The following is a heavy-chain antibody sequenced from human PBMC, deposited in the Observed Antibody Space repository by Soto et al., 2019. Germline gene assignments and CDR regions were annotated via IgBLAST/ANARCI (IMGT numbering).Heavy chain of an antibody. CDR1: GGSISSGGYY. J-gene: IGHJ6*03. V-gene: IGHV4-31*03. CDR3: ARATPSDWFGELLPIPGTRAYYYYYMDV. D-gene: IGHD3-10*01. CDR2: IYYSGST. Sequence: PSETLSLTCTVSGGSISSGGYYWSWIRQHPGKGLEWIGYIYYSGSTYYNPSLKSRVTISVDTSKNQFSLKLSSVTAADTAVYYCARATPSDWFGELLPIPGTRAYYYYYMDVWGKGTTVTVSS.